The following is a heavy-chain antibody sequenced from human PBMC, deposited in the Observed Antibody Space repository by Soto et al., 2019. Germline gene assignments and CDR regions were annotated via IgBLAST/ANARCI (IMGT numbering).Heavy chain of an antibody. CDR3: AKAFWYYGSGSYSLTWYYYGMDV. CDR1: GFTFSSYA. Sequence: XESLRLSCAASGFTFSSYAMSGVRQAPGKGLEWVSAFSGSGGSTYYADSVKGRFTISRDNSKNTLYLQMNSLRAEDTAVYYCAKAFWYYGSGSYSLTWYYYGMDVWGQGTTVTVSS. J-gene: IGHJ6*02. D-gene: IGHD3-10*01. V-gene: IGHV3-23*01. CDR2: FSGSGGST.